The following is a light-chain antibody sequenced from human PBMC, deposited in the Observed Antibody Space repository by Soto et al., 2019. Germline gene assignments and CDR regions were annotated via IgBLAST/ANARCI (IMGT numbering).Light chain of an antibody. V-gene: IGKV3-15*01. Sequence: EIVLTQSPATLSVSPGERVTLSCRASQSVDISLAWYQQKPGQAPRLLIYGASTRATDMPGTFSGRGSGTEFTLTISSLRPEDFAVYYCQQYDSSGTFGQGTKVDIK. CDR1: QSVDIS. CDR2: GAS. J-gene: IGKJ1*01. CDR3: QQYDSSGT.